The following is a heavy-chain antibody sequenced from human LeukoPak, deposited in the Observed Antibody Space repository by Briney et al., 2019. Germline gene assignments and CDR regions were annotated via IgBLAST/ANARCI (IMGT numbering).Heavy chain of an antibody. J-gene: IGHJ3*02. V-gene: IGHV3-7*01. CDR1: GFPFSSYW. CDR3: ARDPGWSSFDI. CDR2: MKEDGSVK. D-gene: IGHD2-15*01. Sequence: GGSLRLSCVASGFPFSSYWMSWVRQAPGKGLEFVTNMKEDGSVKNYVDSVKGRFTISRDNAENSVYLQMSSLRAEDTALYYCARDPGWSSFDIWGQGAMVTVSS.